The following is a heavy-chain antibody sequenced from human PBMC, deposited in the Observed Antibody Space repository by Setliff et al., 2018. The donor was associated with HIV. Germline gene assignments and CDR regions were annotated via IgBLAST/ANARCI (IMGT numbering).Heavy chain of an antibody. CDR1: GGIFSSYR. CDR3: ARDAGYSGTSWNY. J-gene: IGHJ4*02. CDR2: VIPGLGTA. D-gene: IGHD5-12*01. V-gene: IGHV1-69*13. Sequence: SVKVSCKASGGIFSSYRISWVRQAPGQGLEYMGGVIPGLGTAYYAQRFQGRVAITADESTSTVYLDLSSLRSEDTAMYYCARDAGYSGTSWNYWGQGTLVTVSS.